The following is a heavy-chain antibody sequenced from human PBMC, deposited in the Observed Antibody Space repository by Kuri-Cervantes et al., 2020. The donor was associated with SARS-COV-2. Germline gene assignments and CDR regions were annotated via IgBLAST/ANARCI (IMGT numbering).Heavy chain of an antibody. CDR2: ISYDGSNK. V-gene: IGHV3-30-3*01. D-gene: IGHD3-3*01. Sequence: GESLKISCAASGFTFSSYAMHWVRQAPGKGLEWVAVISYDGSNKYYADSVKGRFTISRDNSKNTLYLQMNSLRAEDTAVYYCAKERAERITIFGVVTHERRSWFDPWGQGTLVTVSS. CDR3: AKERAERITIFGVVTHERRSWFDP. J-gene: IGHJ5*02. CDR1: GFTFSSYA.